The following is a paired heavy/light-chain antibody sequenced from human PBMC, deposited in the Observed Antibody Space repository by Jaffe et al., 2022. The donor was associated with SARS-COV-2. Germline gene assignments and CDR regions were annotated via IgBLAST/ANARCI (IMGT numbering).Heavy chain of an antibody. J-gene: IGHJ3*02. D-gene: IGHD6-19*01. V-gene: IGHV3-23*01. Sequence: EVQLLESGGGLVQPGGSLRLSCAASGFTFSSYAMSWVRQAPGKGLEWVSVISGSGGSTDYVDSVKGRFTISRDNSKNTLYLQMNSLRAEDTAVYYCAKGDSSGWLRDPFDIWGQGTMVTVSS. CDR3: AKGDSSGWLRDPFDI. CDR1: GFTFSSYA. CDR2: ISGSGGST.
Light chain of an antibody. CDR3: QQSYSTPLT. J-gene: IGKJ4*01. V-gene: IGKV1-39*01. Sequence: DIQMTQSPSSLSASVGDRVTITCRASQSIDIYLNWYQQKADKAPKLLIYGASGLQRGVPSRFSGSGSGRDFMLTIRSLQPEDCATYYCQQSYSTPLTFGGGTKVEIK. CDR2: GAS. CDR1: QSIDIY.